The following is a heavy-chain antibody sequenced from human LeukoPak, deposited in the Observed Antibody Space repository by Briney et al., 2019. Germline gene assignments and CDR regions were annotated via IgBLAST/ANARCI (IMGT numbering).Heavy chain of an antibody. CDR2: ISTSRST. J-gene: IGHJ4*02. CDR3: AKIDGIVGDTLGHFDY. CDR1: GITFSNYH. D-gene: IGHD1-26*01. Sequence: GGSLRLSCVVSGITFSNYHTGWVRQAPGKGLQWVSDISTSRSTYYADSVKGRFTISRDNSKNTLYLQMNSLRAEDTAVYYRAKIDGIVGDTLGHFDYWGQGTMVTVSS. V-gene: IGHV3-23*01.